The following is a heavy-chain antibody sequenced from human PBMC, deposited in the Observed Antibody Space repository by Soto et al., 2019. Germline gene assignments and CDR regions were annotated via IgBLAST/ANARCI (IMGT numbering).Heavy chain of an antibody. D-gene: IGHD2-21*02. J-gene: IGHJ6*02. Sequence: QVQLQESGPGLVKPSQTLSLTCTVSGGSISSGGYYWSWIRQHPGKGLEWIGYIYYSGSTYYNPSLKSRVTIAVDTSKNQFYLKLSSVTAADTAVYYCAREGIGGDSPYSYYYGMDVWGQGTTVTVSS. CDR3: AREGIGGDSPYSYYYGMDV. CDR1: GGSISSGGYY. V-gene: IGHV4-31*03. CDR2: IYYSGST.